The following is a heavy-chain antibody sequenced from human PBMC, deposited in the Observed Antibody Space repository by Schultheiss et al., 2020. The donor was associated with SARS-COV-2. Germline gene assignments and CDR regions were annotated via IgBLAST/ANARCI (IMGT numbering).Heavy chain of an antibody. V-gene: IGHV3-11*05. CDR2: ISSSSTYT. D-gene: IGHD2-15*01. Sequence: GGSLRLSCAASGLTLSDYYMNWIRQAPGKGLEWLSYISSSSTYTNYADSVKGRFTISRDNAKNSLYLQMNSLRAEDTAVYYCARGGIGAQLILVPFDPWGQGTLVTVSS. J-gene: IGHJ5*02. CDR1: GLTLSDYY. CDR3: ARGGIGAQLILVPFDP.